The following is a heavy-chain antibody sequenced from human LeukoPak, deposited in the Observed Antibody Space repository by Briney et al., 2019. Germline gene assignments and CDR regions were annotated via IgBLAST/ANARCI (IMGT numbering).Heavy chain of an antibody. D-gene: IGHD6-13*01. J-gene: IGHJ4*02. CDR2: IRKQANSYTT. CDR3: ARPILAAGTYYFDN. V-gene: IGHV3-72*01. Sequence: AGTLSLTCTVSGFTFSDHYMGWIRQAPGKGLEWVGRIRKQANSYTTEYAASVKGRFTISRDDSKNSLYLQMNSRKTEDTAVYYCARPILAAGTYYFDNWGQGTLVTVSS. CDR1: GFTFSDHY.